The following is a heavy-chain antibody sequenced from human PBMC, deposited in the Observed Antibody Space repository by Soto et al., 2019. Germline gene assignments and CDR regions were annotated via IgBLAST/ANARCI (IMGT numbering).Heavy chain of an antibody. Sequence: GGSLRLSCAASGFTFSSYAMSWVRQAPGKGLEWVSVISGSDDSTYYADSVKGRFTISRDNSKNTLYLQMNSLRAEDTAVYYCAKRSSLSTFDYWGQGTRVTVAS. CDR2: ISGSDDST. J-gene: IGHJ4*02. V-gene: IGHV3-23*01. D-gene: IGHD6-6*01. CDR3: AKRSSLSTFDY. CDR1: GFTFSSYA.